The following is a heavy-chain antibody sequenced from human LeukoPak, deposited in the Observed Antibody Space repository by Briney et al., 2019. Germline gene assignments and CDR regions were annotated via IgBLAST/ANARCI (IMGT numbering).Heavy chain of an antibody. CDR2: IYYSGST. CDR3: ARDSDYYGSGSYSDAFDI. D-gene: IGHD3-10*01. Sequence: SETLSLTCTVSGGSISSYYWSWIRQPPGKGLEWIGYIYYSGSTNYNPSLKSRVTISVDTSKNQFSLKLSSVTAADTAVYYCARDSDYYGSGSYSDAFDIWGQGTMVTVSS. CDR1: GGSISSYY. J-gene: IGHJ3*02. V-gene: IGHV4-59*01.